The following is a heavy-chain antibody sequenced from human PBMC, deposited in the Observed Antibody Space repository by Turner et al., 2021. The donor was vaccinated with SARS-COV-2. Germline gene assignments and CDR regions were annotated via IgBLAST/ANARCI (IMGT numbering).Heavy chain of an antibody. Sequence: LQLHESGPGLVKASETLSLPCTVSGFSISTSNYYWGWSRQPPGKGLGWLGIIYSSGTPYDNQTLKSRVTISVDTSKSQFSLRLSSVSAADTAVYYCARDGGDPPRYFQHWGQGTLVTVSS. CDR2: IYSSGTP. CDR3: ARDGGDPPRYFQH. J-gene: IGHJ1*01. D-gene: IGHD2-21*02. CDR1: GFSISTSNYY. V-gene: IGHV4-39*02.